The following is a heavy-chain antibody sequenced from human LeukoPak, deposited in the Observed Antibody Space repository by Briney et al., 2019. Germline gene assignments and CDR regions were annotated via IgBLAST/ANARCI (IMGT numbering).Heavy chain of an antibody. CDR1: GFTFSTYA. CDR3: ARDRLPPPGVYCFDP. J-gene: IGHJ5*02. D-gene: IGHD5-12*01. Sequence: GSLRLSCAASGFTFSTYAMHWVRQAPGKGLEWVAAISSDGNHRHFADSVRGRFTISRDNSKNTLFLQMNSLRPDDTAVYYCARDRLPPPGVYCFDPWGQGTLVTVSS. V-gene: IGHV3-30-3*01. CDR2: ISSDGNHR.